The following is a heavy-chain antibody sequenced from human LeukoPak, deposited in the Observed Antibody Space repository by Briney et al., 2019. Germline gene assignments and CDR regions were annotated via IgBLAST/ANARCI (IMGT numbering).Heavy chain of an antibody. J-gene: IGHJ4*02. CDR3: ARLTQAPDILTGYPDY. Sequence: PSETLSLTCTVSGGSVNSSSYYWGWIRQPPGKGLEWIGSSYYSGSTYYNSSLKSRVTISVDTSKKQFSLRLSSVTAADTAVYYCARLTQAPDILTGYPDYWGQGTLVTVSS. CDR1: GGSVNSSSYY. D-gene: IGHD3-9*01. V-gene: IGHV4-39*07. CDR2: SYYSGST.